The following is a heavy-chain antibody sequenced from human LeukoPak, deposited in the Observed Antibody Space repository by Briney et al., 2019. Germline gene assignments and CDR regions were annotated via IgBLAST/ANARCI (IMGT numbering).Heavy chain of an antibody. J-gene: IGHJ6*02. CDR1: GASLYTYY. D-gene: IGHD2-2*01. V-gene: IGHV4-59*08. Sequence: SETLSLTCAVSGASLYTYYWSWIRQRPGKGLEWIGYISPTGYTIYTPSLKSRVSISRDTSEIQFSLILSSVTAADTAVYYCTRHDVVPVIGHGMADWGQGTTVTVSS. CDR3: TRHDVVPVIGHGMAD. CDR2: ISPTGYT.